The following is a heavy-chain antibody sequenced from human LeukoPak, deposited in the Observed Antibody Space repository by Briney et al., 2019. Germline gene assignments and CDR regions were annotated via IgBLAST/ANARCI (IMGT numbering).Heavy chain of an antibody. J-gene: IGHJ4*02. CDR3: AKGSYYDFWSGYYTSFDY. CDR2: ISGSGGST. D-gene: IGHD3-3*01. Sequence: GGSLRLSCAASGFTFSSYAMSWVRQAPGKGLEWVSAISGSGGSTYYADSVKGRFTISRDNSKNTLYLQMNSLRAEDTAVYYCAKGSYYDFWSGYYTSFDYWGQGTLVTVSS. CDR1: GFTFSSYA. V-gene: IGHV3-23*01.